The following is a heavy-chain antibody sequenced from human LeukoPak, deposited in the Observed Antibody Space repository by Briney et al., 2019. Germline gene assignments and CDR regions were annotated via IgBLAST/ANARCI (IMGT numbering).Heavy chain of an antibody. CDR3: AKGGIIPAAVFDF. CDR1: GFIFEDYA. Sequence: GRSLRLSCAASGFIFEDYAMHWVRQVPGKGLEWVSHISRDGDDVAYAESVEGRFTISRDNAKNSLFLQMDSLRPEDTALYYCAKGGIIPAAVFDFWGQGTLVAVS. J-gene: IGHJ4*02. D-gene: IGHD6-13*01. V-gene: IGHV3-9*01. CDR2: ISRDGDDV.